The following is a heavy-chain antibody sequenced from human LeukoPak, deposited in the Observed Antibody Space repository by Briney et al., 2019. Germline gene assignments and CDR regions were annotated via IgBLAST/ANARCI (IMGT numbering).Heavy chain of an antibody. D-gene: IGHD5/OR15-5a*01. J-gene: IGHJ4*02. Sequence: GGSLRLSCAASRLTFSSYATSWVRQAPGKGLELVSAISASAGSTYYADSVKGRFTISRDNSKNTLYLQMNRLRAEDTAVYYCAKSTYSVRPYYFDYWGQGTLVTVSS. CDR1: RLTFSSYA. CDR2: ISASAGST. CDR3: AKSTYSVRPYYFDY. V-gene: IGHV3-23*01.